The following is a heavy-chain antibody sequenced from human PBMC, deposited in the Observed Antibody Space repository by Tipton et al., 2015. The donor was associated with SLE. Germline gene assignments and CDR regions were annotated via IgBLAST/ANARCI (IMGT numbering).Heavy chain of an antibody. CDR1: GYSISIAYY. CDR2: IFYTGNT. D-gene: IGHD3-16*01. V-gene: IGHV4-38-2*02. J-gene: IGHJ4*02. Sequence: TLSLTCTVSGYSISIAYYWGWIRQPPGKGPEWIGSIFYTGNTDHSPSLKSRVTMSVDTSKNQFSLKLSSVTAADTALYYCARWGPRGFDFWGRGTLVTVSS. CDR3: ARWGPRGFDF.